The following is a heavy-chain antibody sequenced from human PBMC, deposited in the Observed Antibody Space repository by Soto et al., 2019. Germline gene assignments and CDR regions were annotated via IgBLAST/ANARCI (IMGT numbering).Heavy chain of an antibody. V-gene: IGHV2-5*02. CDR3: ADRRGDLLTGLSSFDS. CDR1: GFSLNTRGEG. D-gene: IGHD3-9*01. J-gene: IGHJ4*02. CDR2: ISWDGEK. Sequence: QITLKESGPTLVKPTQTLTLTCTFSGFSLNTRGEGVGWIRQPPGKALEWLALISWDGEKRYSPSLKSRLTISKDATETLVVLTMPNMDPGDTATYCCADRRGDLLTGLSSFDSWCQGNLVTVPS.